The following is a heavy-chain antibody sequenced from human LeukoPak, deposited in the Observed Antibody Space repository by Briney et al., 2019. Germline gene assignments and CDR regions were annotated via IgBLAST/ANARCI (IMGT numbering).Heavy chain of an antibody. D-gene: IGHD1-26*01. V-gene: IGHV1-69*05. CDR3: ARTLYSGSYYPDY. J-gene: IGHJ4*02. Sequence: SVKVSRKASGGTFSSYAISWVRQAPGQGLEWMGRIIPIFGTANYAQKFQGRVTITTEESTSTAYMELSSLRSEDTAVYYCARTLYSGSYYPDYWGQGTLVTVSS. CDR1: GGTFSSYA. CDR2: IIPIFGTA.